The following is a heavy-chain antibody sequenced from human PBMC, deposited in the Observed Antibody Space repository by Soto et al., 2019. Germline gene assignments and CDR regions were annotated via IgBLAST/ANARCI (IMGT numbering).Heavy chain of an antibody. CDR2: IGSNPNYI. CDR3: SISKISSWYGWFDP. CDR1: GFTFSDYS. J-gene: IGHJ5*02. Sequence: GGSLRLSCAASGFTFSDYSMNWVRQAPGKGQEWVSSIGSNPNYIYYADSVKGRFTISRDNAKNSLYLQMNSLRAEDTAVYYFSISKISSWYGWFDPWGKGTPVTVSS. D-gene: IGHD6-13*01. V-gene: IGHV3-21*06.